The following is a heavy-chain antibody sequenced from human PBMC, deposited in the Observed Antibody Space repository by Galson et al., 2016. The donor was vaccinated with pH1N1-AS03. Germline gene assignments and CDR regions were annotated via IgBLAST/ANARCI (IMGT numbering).Heavy chain of an antibody. CDR2: VVTSGDT. Sequence: SLRLSCAASGFRLTSIAMTWVRQAPGKGLEWVSGVVTSGDTYFADSVKVRFSISRDDSKNTMYLQMDSLGVEDTAICYCAKDRVYDDSQWVFDYWGQGNPVTVSS. D-gene: IGHD5/OR15-5a*01. CDR3: AKDRVYDDSQWVFDY. J-gene: IGHJ4*02. CDR1: GFRLTSIA. V-gene: IGHV3-23*01.